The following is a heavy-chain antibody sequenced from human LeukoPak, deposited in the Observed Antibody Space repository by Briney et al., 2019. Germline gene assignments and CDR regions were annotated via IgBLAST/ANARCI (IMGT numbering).Heavy chain of an antibody. V-gene: IGHV4-61*05. CDR1: GGSISSSSYY. Sequence: PSETLSLTCTVSGGSISSSSYYWGWIRQPPGKGLEWIGYIYYSGSTNYNPSLKSRVTISVDTSKNQFSLKLSSVTAADTAVYYCARAYSVVTNWFDPWGQGTLVTVSS. CDR3: ARAYSVVTNWFDP. D-gene: IGHD4-23*01. J-gene: IGHJ5*02. CDR2: IYYSGST.